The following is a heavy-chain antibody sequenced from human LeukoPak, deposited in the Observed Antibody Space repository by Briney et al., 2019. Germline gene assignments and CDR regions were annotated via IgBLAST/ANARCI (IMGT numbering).Heavy chain of an antibody. V-gene: IGHV4-4*09. Sequence: SETLTLTCTVSGPISNYYWSWIRQPPGKGLEWIGYFYTRGSTNYNPSLKSRVTISVDTSKNQFSLDLSSVTAADTAVYYCARQKCTSTSLLTKNASDIWGQGTMVTVSS. CDR1: GPISNYY. D-gene: IGHD2-2*01. J-gene: IGHJ3*02. CDR3: ARQKCTSTSLLTKNASDI. CDR2: FYTRGST.